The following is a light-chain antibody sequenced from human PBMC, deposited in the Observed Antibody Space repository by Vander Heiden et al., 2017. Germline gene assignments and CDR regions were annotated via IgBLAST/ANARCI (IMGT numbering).Light chain of an antibody. Sequence: QSVLTQPPSASGTPGQRVTISCSGSSSNIATNNVNWYQHLPGTAPKLLTCSDDQRPSGVPGRFSGSKSGTSASLAISGLQSEDEADYYGAAEDDSLIGPVFGGGTKLTVL. CDR2: SDD. V-gene: IGLV1-44*01. CDR3: AAEDDSLIGPV. CDR1: SSNIATNN. J-gene: IGLJ3*02.